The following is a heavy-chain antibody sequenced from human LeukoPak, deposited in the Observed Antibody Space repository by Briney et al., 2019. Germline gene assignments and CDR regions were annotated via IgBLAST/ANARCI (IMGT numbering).Heavy chain of an antibody. V-gene: IGHV4-34*01. CDR2: VNHSGST. Sequence: NPGGSLRLSCAASGFTFSSYEMSWIRQPPGKGLEWIGEVNHSGSTNYNPSLKSRVTISVDTSKNQFSLKLSSVTAADTAVYYCARGDKYDYVWGSYRWFDPWGQGTLVTVSS. CDR3: ARGDKYDYVWGSYRWFDP. J-gene: IGHJ5*02. CDR1: GFTFSSYE. D-gene: IGHD3-16*02.